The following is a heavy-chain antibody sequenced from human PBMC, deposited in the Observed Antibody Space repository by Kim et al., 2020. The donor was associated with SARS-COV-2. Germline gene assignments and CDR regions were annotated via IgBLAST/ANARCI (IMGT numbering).Heavy chain of an antibody. CDR2: ISGSGGST. CDR3: AKGIHVDTAMEDYYYYGMDV. V-gene: IGHV3-23*01. Sequence: GGSLRLSCAASGFTFSSYAMSWVRQAPGKGLEWVSAISGSGGSTYYADSVKGRFTISRDNSKNTLYLQMNSLRAEDTAVYYCAKGIHVDTAMEDYYYYGMDVWGQGTTVTVSS. CDR1: GFTFSSYA. J-gene: IGHJ6*02. D-gene: IGHD5-18*01.